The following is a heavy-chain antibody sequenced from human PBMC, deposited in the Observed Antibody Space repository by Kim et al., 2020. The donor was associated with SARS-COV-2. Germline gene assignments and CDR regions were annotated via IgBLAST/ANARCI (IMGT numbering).Heavy chain of an antibody. Sequence: SETLSLTCTVSGGSISSYYWSWIRQPPGKGLEWIGYIYYSGSTNYNPSLKSRVTISVDTSKNQFSLKLSSVTAADTAVYYCARVKYDSSGYYRRNYYYGMDVWGQGTTVTVSS. CDR1: GGSISSYY. V-gene: IGHV4-59*01. CDR3: ARVKYDSSGYYRRNYYYGMDV. J-gene: IGHJ6*02. CDR2: IYYSGST. D-gene: IGHD3-22*01.